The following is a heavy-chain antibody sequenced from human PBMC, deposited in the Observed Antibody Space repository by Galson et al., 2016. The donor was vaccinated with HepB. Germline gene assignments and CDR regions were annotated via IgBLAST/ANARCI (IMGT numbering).Heavy chain of an antibody. D-gene: IGHD2-15*01. Sequence: SLRLSCAASGFNFRSHVMNWVRQAPGKGLEWVANINPDGSQKYYVDSVRGRFTISRDNAKNSLFLYMNNVRADDTALYYCARGRYCSGGGCYQDYWGQGTMVIVSS. V-gene: IGHV3-7*03. CDR2: INPDGSQK. CDR3: ARGRYCSGGGCYQDY. J-gene: IGHJ3*01. CDR1: GFNFRSHV.